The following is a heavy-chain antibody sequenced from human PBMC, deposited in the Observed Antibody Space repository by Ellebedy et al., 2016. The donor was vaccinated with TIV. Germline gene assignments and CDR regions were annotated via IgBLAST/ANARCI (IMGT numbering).Heavy chain of an antibody. CDR2: IYYSGST. CDR1: GGSISSSSYY. J-gene: IGHJ4*02. Sequence: MPSETLSLTCTVSGGSISSSSYYWGWIRQPPWQGLDWLGYIYYSGSTNYNPSLKSRVTIAVDTSKKQISLKLSSVTAADTAVYYCARSSGWDRFDYWGQGTLVTVSS. CDR3: ARSSGWDRFDY. D-gene: IGHD6-19*01. V-gene: IGHV4-61*05.